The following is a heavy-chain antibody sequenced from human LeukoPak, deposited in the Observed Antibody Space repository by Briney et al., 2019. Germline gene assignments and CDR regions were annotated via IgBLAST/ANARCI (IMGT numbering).Heavy chain of an antibody. CDR1: GFTFSSYE. CDR2: ISSSGSTI. V-gene: IGHV3-48*03. CDR3: ARLYSGSYPPGY. Sequence: GGSLRLSCAASGFTFSSYEMNWVRQAPRKGLEWVSYISSSGSTIYYADSVKGRFTISRDNAKNSLYLQMNSLRAEDTAVYYCARLYSGSYPPGYWGQGTLVTVSS. J-gene: IGHJ4*02. D-gene: IGHD1-26*01.